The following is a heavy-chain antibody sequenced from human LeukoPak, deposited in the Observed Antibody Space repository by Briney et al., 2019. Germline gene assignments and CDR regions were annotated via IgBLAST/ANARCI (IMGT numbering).Heavy chain of an antibody. CDR2: MYYSGST. Sequence: SETLSPTCTVTGGSISSDYLSWIRQPPGKGLEWIGYMYYSGSTNYNLSLKSRATISVDTSKNQFSLKVSAVTAADTAMYYCARHLGQSSSGFSVDYGGQGILVTVS. J-gene: IGHJ4*02. D-gene: IGHD6-13*01. CDR1: GGSISSDY. V-gene: IGHV4-59*08. CDR3: ARHLGQSSSGFSVDY.